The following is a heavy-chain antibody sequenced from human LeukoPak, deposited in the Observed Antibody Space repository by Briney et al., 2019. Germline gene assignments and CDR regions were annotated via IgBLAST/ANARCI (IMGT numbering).Heavy chain of an antibody. Sequence: PSETLSLTCTVSGGSISSHCWGWIRRPPGKGLEWLGCIYYSGSTNYNPSLKSRVTISVDKSKNQFSLKLSSVTAADTAVYYCARVRGLGVITPYFDYWGQGTLVTVSS. D-gene: IGHD3-16*02. V-gene: IGHV4-59*08. CDR2: IYYSGST. CDR3: ARVRGLGVITPYFDY. J-gene: IGHJ4*02. CDR1: GGSISSHC.